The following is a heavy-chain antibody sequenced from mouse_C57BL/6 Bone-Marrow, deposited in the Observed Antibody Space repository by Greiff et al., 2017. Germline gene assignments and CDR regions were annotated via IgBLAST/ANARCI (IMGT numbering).Heavy chain of an antibody. J-gene: IGHJ2*01. CDR1: GFHIKAYY. Sequence: VQLQQSGAELVRPGASVKLSCTASGFHIKAYYMHWVKQRPEQGLEWIARIDPEAGDTEYAPKFQGKATMTSDTSSNTAYLQLSSLTSEDTAVYYCTRLGLFDYWGQGTTLTVSS. V-gene: IGHV14-1*01. CDR3: TRLGLFDY. D-gene: IGHD4-1*01. CDR2: IDPEAGDT.